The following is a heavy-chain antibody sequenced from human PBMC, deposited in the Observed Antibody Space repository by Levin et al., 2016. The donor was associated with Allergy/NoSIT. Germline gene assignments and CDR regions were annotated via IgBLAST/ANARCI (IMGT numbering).Heavy chain of an antibody. CDR3: ARRLRYGFQH. CDR2: INHSGST. Sequence: SETLSLTCAVYGGSFSGYYWSWIRQPPGKGLEWIGEINHSGSTNYNPSLKSRVTISVDTSKNQFSLKLSSVTAADTAVYYCARRLRYGFQHWGQGTLVTVSS. CDR1: GGSFSGYY. V-gene: IGHV4-34*01. J-gene: IGHJ1*01. D-gene: IGHD3-9*01.